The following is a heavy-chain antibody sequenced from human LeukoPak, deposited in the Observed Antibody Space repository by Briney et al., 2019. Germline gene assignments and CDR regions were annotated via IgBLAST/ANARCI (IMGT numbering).Heavy chain of an antibody. Sequence: GGSLRLSCAASGFTFSSYSMNWVRQAPRKGLEWVSAISGSGGSTYYADSVKGRFTISRDNSRDTLSVQINSLRAEDTAVYYCAKLQSVVIPAAMLGFDYWGQGILVTVSS. J-gene: IGHJ4*02. CDR1: GFTFSSYS. CDR3: AKLQSVVIPAAMLGFDY. D-gene: IGHD2-2*01. V-gene: IGHV3-23*01. CDR2: ISGSGGST.